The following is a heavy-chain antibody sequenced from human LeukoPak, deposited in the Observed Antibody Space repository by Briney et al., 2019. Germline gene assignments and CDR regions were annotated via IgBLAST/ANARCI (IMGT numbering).Heavy chain of an antibody. CDR1: GYTFTAYY. CDR2: INPKSGGT. J-gene: IGHJ6*02. CDR3: ARDHCSANSCYEDYYNGLDV. Sequence: ASVKVFCKASGYTFTAYYLQWVRLAPGQGLEWMGWINPKSGGTEYAQRFQGRVTMTRDTSISTAYVELSRLRSDDTAIYYCARDHCSANSCYEDYYNGLDVWGQGTTVTVSS. D-gene: IGHD2-2*01. V-gene: IGHV1-2*02.